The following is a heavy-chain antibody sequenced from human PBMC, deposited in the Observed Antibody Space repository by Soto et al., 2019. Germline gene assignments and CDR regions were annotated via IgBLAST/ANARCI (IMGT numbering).Heavy chain of an antibody. D-gene: IGHD6-6*01. V-gene: IGHV3-20*04. J-gene: IGHJ6*03. CDR1: GFTFDDYG. CDR2: INWNGGST. Sequence: PGGSLRLSCAASGFTFDDYGMSWVRQAPGKGLEWVSGINWNGGSTGYADSVKGRFTISRDNAKNSLYLQMNSLRAEDTALYYCARVLMPGRLYYYMDVWGKGTTVTVSS. CDR3: ARVLMPGRLYYYMDV.